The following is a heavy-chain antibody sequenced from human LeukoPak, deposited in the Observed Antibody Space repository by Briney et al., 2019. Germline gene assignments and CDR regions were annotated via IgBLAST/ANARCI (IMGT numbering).Heavy chain of an antibody. V-gene: IGHV3-7*01. Sequence: GGSLRLSCAASGITFSNSWMCWVRQAPGKGLEWVANIKEDGSEKYYVNSVKGRFTISRDNAKNSLYLQMNSLRAEDTAVYYCARGGGSGSYYKRELNYWGQGTLVTVSS. J-gene: IGHJ4*02. CDR2: IKEDGSEK. CDR3: ARGGGSGSYYKRELNY. CDR1: GITFSNSW. D-gene: IGHD3-10*01.